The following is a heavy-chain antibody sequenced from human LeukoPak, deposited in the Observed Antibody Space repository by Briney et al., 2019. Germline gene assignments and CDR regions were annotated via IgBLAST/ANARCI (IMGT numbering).Heavy chain of an antibody. V-gene: IGHV3-30*02. D-gene: IGHD3-3*01. J-gene: IGHJ5*01. CDR2: KQNDGSST. CDR3: GREQSGSYIHAFDS. Sequence: GGFLRLSCAASGFSFSHYGMHWVRQAPGKGLEWVAFKQNDGSSTFYADSVKGRFTISRDNSKNTLFLQMNSLRTDDTAVYYCGREQSGSYIHAFDSRGQGTLVTVSS. CDR1: GFSFSHYG.